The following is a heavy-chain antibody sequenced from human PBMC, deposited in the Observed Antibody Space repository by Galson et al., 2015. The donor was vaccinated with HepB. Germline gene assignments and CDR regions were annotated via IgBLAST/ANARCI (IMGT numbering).Heavy chain of an antibody. V-gene: IGHV1-46*04. CDR3: ARGLVEPSTMIVVATLDY. CDR1: GYTFTSYY. D-gene: IGHD3-22*01. J-gene: IGHJ4*02. Sequence: SVKVSCKASGYTFTSYYMHWVRQAPGQGLEWMGIINPSGGSTSYAQKLQGRVTMTRDTSTSTVYMELSSLRSEDTAVYYCARGLVEPSTMIVVATLDYWGQGTLVTVSS. CDR2: INPSGGST.